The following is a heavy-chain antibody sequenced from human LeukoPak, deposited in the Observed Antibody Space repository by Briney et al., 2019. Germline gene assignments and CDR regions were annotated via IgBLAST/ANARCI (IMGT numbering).Heavy chain of an antibody. J-gene: IGHJ4*02. V-gene: IGHV3-74*03. D-gene: IGHD3-10*01. Sequence: GGSLRLSCAASGFTFSSFWMHWVRQVPGKGLVWVSRINTDGTIITYADSVKGRFTISRDNAKNTLYLQMNSLRAEDTAVYYCATGITMVRGVIAPVDYWGQGTLVTVSS. CDR2: INTDGTII. CDR1: GFTFSSFW. CDR3: ATGITMVRGVIAPVDY.